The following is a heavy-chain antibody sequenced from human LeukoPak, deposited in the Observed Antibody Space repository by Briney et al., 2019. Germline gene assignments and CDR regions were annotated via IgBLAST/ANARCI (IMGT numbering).Heavy chain of an antibody. D-gene: IGHD2-21*02. CDR1: GFNISKTY. CDR2: TYAGGAS. CDR3: ARADSSKWWGLDP. J-gene: IGHJ5*02. Sequence: GGSLRLSCAASGFNISKTYLMWARQAPGERLEWVSVTYAGGASWYGDFVEGRFTISRDNSKNTVHLQMSGLRGDDTAIYYCARADSSKWWGLDPWGQGTLVTVAS. V-gene: IGHV3-53*01.